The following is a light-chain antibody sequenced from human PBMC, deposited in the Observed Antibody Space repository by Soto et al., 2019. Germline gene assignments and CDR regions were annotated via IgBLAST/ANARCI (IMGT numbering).Light chain of an antibody. CDR3: YAYGTSNTLA. CDR1: SSDIGSYDL. V-gene: IGLV2-23*02. Sequence: QSALTQTASVSGSPGQSITISCTGTSSDIGSYDLVSWYQQHPGKAPKLIIYDVNKRPSGVSNRFSGSKSGNTASLTISGLQAEDEADYWCYAYGTSNTLAFGGGTKVTVL. J-gene: IGLJ2*01. CDR2: DVN.